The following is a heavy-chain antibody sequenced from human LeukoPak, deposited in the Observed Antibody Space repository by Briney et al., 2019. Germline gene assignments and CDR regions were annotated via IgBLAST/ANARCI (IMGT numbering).Heavy chain of an antibody. V-gene: IGHV3-21*01. CDR1: GFSFRSYS. Sequence: GGSLRLSCAASGFSFRSYSMDWVRQAPGKGLEWVSSITGSSSYISYADSVKGRFTISRDNAENSLFLQMNSLRPEDTAVYFCARDSLEGGETFDSWGQGTLVTVSS. D-gene: IGHD3-16*01. CDR2: ITGSSSYI. J-gene: IGHJ4*02. CDR3: ARDSLEGGETFDS.